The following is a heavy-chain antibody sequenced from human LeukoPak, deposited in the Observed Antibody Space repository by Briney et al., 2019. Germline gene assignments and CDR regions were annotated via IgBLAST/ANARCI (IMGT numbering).Heavy chain of an antibody. CDR2: SSSSGSTI. V-gene: IGHV3-11*01. CDR1: GFTFSDYY. Sequence: GGALRLSCAASGFTFSDYYMSWIRQAPGKGLEWVSYSSSSGSTIYYADSVKGRFTISRDNAKNSLYLQMNSLRAEDTAVYYCARDPGWAGIDGMDVWGQGTTVTISS. CDR3: ARDPGWAGIDGMDV. J-gene: IGHJ6*02. D-gene: IGHD3-10*01.